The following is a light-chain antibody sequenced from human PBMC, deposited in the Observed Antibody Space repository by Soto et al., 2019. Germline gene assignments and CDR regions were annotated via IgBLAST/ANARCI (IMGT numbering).Light chain of an antibody. J-gene: IGKJ1*01. CDR3: QQYGRT. Sequence: EIVLTQSPATLSLSPGERGTLSCRASQSVSSSYLAWYQQKPGQAPRLLIYGASSRATGIPDRFSGSGSGTDFTLTISRLEPEDFAVYYCQQYGRTFGQGTKGDIK. CDR2: GAS. V-gene: IGKV3-20*01. CDR1: QSVSSSY.